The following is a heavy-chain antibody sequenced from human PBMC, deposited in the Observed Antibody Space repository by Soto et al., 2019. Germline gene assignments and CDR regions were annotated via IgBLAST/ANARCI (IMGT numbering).Heavy chain of an antibody. CDR3: VKDWTGGTCPCMDV. J-gene: IGHJ6*02. CDR1: GFTFSSHA. CDR2: ISHSDDDT. V-gene: IGHV3-23*01. Sequence: EVHPLETGGGFVQPGGCLRLSSAASGFTFSSHAMSWVRQVPGKGLEWVSGISHSDDDTYYEDSVKSRFTISRDNSKKTLYLHMHSLRAEDTAIYYCVKDWTGGTCPCMDVWGQGTTVTVS. D-gene: IGHD1-1*01.